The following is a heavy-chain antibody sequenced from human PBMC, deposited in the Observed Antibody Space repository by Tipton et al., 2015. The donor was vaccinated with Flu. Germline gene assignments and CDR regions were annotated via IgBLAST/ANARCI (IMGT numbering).Heavy chain of an antibody. CDR3: ARDQGFGGGLAYDYYLLDV. CDR1: GGSISSGGAY. Sequence: TLSLTCTVSGGSISSGGAYWSWIRQHPGEGLEWIASIYYSGSTYYNPSLERRVTISVDTSKSQFSLTLNSGTAADTAVYYCARDQGFGGGLAYDYYLLDVWGQGTTVTVSS. J-gene: IGHJ6*02. V-gene: IGHV4-31*03. D-gene: IGHD3-10*01. CDR2: IYYSGST.